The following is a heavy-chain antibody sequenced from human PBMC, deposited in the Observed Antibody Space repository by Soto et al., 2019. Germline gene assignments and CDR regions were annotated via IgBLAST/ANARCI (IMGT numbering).Heavy chain of an antibody. CDR3: AKGGYSYGGYYYYYGMDV. Sequence: GGSLRLSCAASGFTFSSYAMSWVRQAPGKGLEWVSAISGSGGSTYYADSVKGRFTISRDNSKNTLYLQMNSLRAEDTAVYYCAKGGYSYGGYYYYYGMDVWGQGTTVTVSS. V-gene: IGHV3-23*01. J-gene: IGHJ6*02. CDR1: GFTFSSYA. CDR2: ISGSGGST. D-gene: IGHD5-18*01.